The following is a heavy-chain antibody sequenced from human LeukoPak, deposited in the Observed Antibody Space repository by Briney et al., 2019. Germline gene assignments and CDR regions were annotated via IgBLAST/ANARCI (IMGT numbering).Heavy chain of an antibody. Sequence: ASVKVSCKASGYTFTDFYMLWVRQAPGQGLEWMGWINPNSGGTDYAQKFQGRVTMTRDTSTSTAYMELSRPRSDDTAVYHCARGHGSYYYYMDVWGMGTTVTVSS. CDR2: INPNSGGT. D-gene: IGHD3-10*01. J-gene: IGHJ6*03. CDR1: GYTFTDFY. CDR3: ARGHGSYYYYMDV. V-gene: IGHV1-2*02.